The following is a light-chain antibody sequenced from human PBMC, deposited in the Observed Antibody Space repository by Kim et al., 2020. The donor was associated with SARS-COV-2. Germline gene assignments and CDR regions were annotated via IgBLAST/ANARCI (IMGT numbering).Light chain of an antibody. CDR2: QDK. CDR1: KLGYKY. CDR3: QAWDSNTVI. Sequence: SYELTQPPSVSVSPGQTANITCSGDKLGYKYTHWYQQKPGQSPVLIMYQDKKRPPGIPERFSGSNSGNTATLTISGTQAMDEADYYCQAWDSNTVIFGGG. V-gene: IGLV3-1*01. J-gene: IGLJ2*01.